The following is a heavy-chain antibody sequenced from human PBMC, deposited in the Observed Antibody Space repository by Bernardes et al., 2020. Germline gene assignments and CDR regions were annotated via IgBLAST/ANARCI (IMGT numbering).Heavy chain of an antibody. CDR3: ARFYGSGSFNWFDP. CDR1: GGSFSGYY. V-gene: IGHV4-34*01. J-gene: IGHJ5*02. CDR2: INHSGST. Sequence: SETLSLTCAVYGGSFSGYYWSWIRQPPGKGLEWNGEINHSGSTNYNPSLKSRVTISVDTSKNQFSLKLSSVTAADTAVYYCARFYGSGSFNWFDPWGQGTLVTVSS. D-gene: IGHD3-10*01.